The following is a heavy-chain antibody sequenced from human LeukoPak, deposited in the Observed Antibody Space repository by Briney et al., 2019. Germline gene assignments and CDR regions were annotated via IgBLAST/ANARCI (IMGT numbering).Heavy chain of an antibody. CDR1: GFTSSSYA. CDR3: AKDSWNYYDSSGYYTY. CDR2: ISGSGGST. D-gene: IGHD3-22*01. J-gene: IGHJ4*02. Sequence: GGSLRLSCAASGFTSSSYAMSWVRQAPGKGLEWVSAISGSGGSTYYADSVKGRFTISRDNSKNTLYLQMNSLRAEDTAVYYCAKDSWNYYDSSGYYTYWGQGTLVTVSS. V-gene: IGHV3-23*01.